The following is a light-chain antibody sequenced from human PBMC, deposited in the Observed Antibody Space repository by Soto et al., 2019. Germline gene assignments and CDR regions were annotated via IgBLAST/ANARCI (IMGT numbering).Light chain of an antibody. CDR3: SSYTTSGTWV. Sequence: QSALTQPASVSGSPGQSITLSCTGTNSDIGRYNYVSWYQQHPGKAPKLLIFEVTTRPSGVSNRFSGSKSGNTASLTISGLQAEDEADYSCSSYTTSGTWVFGGGTKLTVL. J-gene: IGLJ3*02. V-gene: IGLV2-14*01. CDR1: NSDIGRYNY. CDR2: EVT.